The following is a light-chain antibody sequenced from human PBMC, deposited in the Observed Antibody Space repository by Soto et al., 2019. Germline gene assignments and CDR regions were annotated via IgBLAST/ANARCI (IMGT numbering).Light chain of an antibody. CDR2: DVS. CDR3: SSYTSSSLVV. V-gene: IGLV2-14*01. J-gene: IGLJ2*01. Sequence: QSVLPQPASVSGSPGQSTTISCTGTSSDVGGYNYVSWYQQHPGKAPKLMIYDVSNRPSGVSNRFSGSKSGNTASLTISGLHAEDEADYYCSSYTSSSLVVFGGRTKLTVL. CDR1: SSDVGGYNY.